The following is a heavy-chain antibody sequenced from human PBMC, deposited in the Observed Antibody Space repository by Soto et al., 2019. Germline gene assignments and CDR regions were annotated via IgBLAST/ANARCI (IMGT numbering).Heavy chain of an antibody. V-gene: IGHV3-23*01. CDR3: AKSNDRIRAVAGTYYY. D-gene: IGHD6-19*01. CDR2: ISGSGGST. Sequence: EVQLLESGGGLVQPGGSLRLSCAASGFTFSSYAMSWVRQAPGKGLEWVSAISGSGGSTYYADSVKGRFTISRDNSKNTLYLQMNSLRAEVTAVYYCAKSNDRIRAVAGTYYYWGQGTLVTVSS. CDR1: GFTFSSYA. J-gene: IGHJ4*02.